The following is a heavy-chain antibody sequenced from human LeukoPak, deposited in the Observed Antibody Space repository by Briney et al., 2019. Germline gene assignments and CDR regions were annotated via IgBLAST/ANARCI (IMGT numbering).Heavy chain of an antibody. J-gene: IGHJ5*02. CDR3: TRSGYRPPYHFDP. V-gene: IGHV3-53*01. CDR2: LYTGGGT. D-gene: IGHD3-22*01. Sequence: PGGSLRLSCAASGFSVRTTYMSWVRQAPGKRLEWVSVLYTGGGTDHADSVKGRFTISRDNSKNTLSLQMNSLRVEDTAIYYCTRSGYRPPYHFDPWGQGPLVIVSS. CDR1: GFSVRTTY.